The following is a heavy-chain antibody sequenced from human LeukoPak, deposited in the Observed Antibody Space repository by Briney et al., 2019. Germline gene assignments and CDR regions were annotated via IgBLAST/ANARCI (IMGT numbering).Heavy chain of an antibody. Sequence: GESLKISCKGSGYSFSNYYIDWVGQMPGKALEGMGVMYPGGSDIRYSPSFQGQVTISADKSLDTAYLQWSTRKASDSAMYYCASRTGRYYPFDSWGQGTLVTVSS. J-gene: IGHJ4*02. CDR3: ASRTGRYYPFDS. CDR1: GYSFSNYY. D-gene: IGHD1-1*01. CDR2: MYPGGSDI. V-gene: IGHV5-51*01.